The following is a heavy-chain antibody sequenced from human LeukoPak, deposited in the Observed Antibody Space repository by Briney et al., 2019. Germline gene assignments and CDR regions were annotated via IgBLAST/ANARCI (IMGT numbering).Heavy chain of an antibody. CDR1: GFTFSSYA. V-gene: IGHV3-23*01. CDR2: ISGSGGST. Sequence: PGGSLRLSCAASGFTFSSYAMSWVRQAPGKGLEWVSAISGSGGSTYYADSVKGRFTISRDNSKNTLYLQMNSLRDEDTAVYYCAKVVGGSSWYFDYWGQGTLVTVSS. D-gene: IGHD6-13*01. CDR3: AKVVGGSSWYFDY. J-gene: IGHJ4*02.